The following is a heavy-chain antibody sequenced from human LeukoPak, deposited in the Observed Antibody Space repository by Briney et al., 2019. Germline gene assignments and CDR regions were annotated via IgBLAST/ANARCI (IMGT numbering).Heavy chain of an antibody. J-gene: IGHJ4*02. V-gene: IGHV3-30*03. CDR3: ARDMMGGYCTNGVCPTGY. D-gene: IGHD2-8*01. CDR2: ISYDGSNK. Sequence: GGSLRLSCAASGFTFSSYGMHWVRQAPGKGLEWVAVISYDGSNKYYADSVKGRFTISRDNSENTLYLQMNSLRAEDTAVYYCARDMMGGYCTNGVCPTGYWGQGTLVTVSS. CDR1: GFTFSSYG.